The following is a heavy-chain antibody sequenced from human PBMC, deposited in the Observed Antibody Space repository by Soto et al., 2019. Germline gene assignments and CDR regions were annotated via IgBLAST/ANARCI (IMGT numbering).Heavy chain of an antibody. V-gene: IGHV6-1*01. D-gene: IGHD1-7*01. CDR2: TYYRSRWYN. Sequence: SQTLSLTCAISGDSVSSNSAAWNWIRQSPSRGLEWLGRTYYRSRWYNDYAVSVKSRITVNPDTSKNQFSLHLNSVTREDTAVYYCVGTTSLQWYYMDVWDKGTTVTVSS. CDR3: VGTTSLQWYYMDV. J-gene: IGHJ6*03. CDR1: GDSVSSNSAA.